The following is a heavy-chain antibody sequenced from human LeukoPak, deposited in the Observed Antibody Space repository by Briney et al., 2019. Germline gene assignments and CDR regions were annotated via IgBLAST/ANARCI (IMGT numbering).Heavy chain of an antibody. Sequence: GESLKISCKASGYSFTTYWIGWVRQMPGKGLGWMGIVHPADSKTTYSPSFQGQVTMSADKSINTAYLQWSSLKASDTAVYYCARYCSDVSCGYFDYWGQGTLVTVSS. CDR3: ARYCSDVSCGYFDY. D-gene: IGHD2-15*01. CDR1: GYSFTTYW. J-gene: IGHJ4*02. CDR2: VHPADSKT. V-gene: IGHV5-51*01.